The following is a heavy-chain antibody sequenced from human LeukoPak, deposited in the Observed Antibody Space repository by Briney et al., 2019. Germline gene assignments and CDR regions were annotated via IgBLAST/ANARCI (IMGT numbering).Heavy chain of an antibody. D-gene: IGHD6-19*01. Sequence: GGSLRLSCAASGFTFNNYAMTWVRQAPGKGLEWVSGITGSGHTTYYADSVKGRFTISRDNSKNTLYLQMNSLKAEDTAVYYCARVIRSSGWYVDYWGQGTLVTVSS. J-gene: IGHJ4*02. CDR3: ARVIRSSGWYVDY. CDR2: ITGSGHTT. V-gene: IGHV3-23*01. CDR1: GFTFNNYA.